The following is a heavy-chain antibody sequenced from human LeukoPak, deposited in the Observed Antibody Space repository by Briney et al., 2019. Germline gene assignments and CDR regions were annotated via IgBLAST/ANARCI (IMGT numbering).Heavy chain of an antibody. Sequence: GGSLRLSCEASGFTLNKYWMHWVRQAPGKGLVWVSRITGDGSDIAYADSVKGRFTVSRDDAKNILFLQMTSLRVEDTAIYYCARDAYTTASNWLDPWGQGTLVTVSS. CDR1: GFTLNKYW. CDR2: ITGDGSDI. D-gene: IGHD4-17*01. V-gene: IGHV3-74*01. CDR3: ARDAYTTASNWLDP. J-gene: IGHJ5*02.